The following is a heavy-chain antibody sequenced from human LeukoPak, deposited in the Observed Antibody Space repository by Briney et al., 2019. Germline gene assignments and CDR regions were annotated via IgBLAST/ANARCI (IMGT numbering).Heavy chain of an antibody. V-gene: IGHV3-23*01. CDR3: ARAVYGFDAFDI. Sequence: PGGSLRLSCAASGFTLSSYAMTWVRQAPGRGLEWVSGIRDSGISTYYADSVKGRFTISRDNAKNSLYLQMNSLRAEDTAVYYCARAVYGFDAFDIWGQGTMVTVSS. D-gene: IGHD4-17*01. CDR1: GFTLSSYA. CDR2: IRDSGIST. J-gene: IGHJ3*02.